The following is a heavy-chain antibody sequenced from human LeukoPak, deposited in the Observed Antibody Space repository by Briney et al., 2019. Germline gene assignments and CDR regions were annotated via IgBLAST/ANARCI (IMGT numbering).Heavy chain of an antibody. CDR3: ARGTGPRKCGNCYFDY. CDR2: ISSNSRYI. V-gene: IGHV3-21*01. CDR1: GFTFSTYS. D-gene: IGHD2-21*01. J-gene: IGHJ4*02. Sequence: GGSLRLSCAASGFTFSTYSMNWVRQAPGKGLEWVSYISSNSRYIYYADSVKGRFTISRDNAKNSLYLHINSLRAEDTAVYYCARGTGPRKCGNCYFDYWGQGTLVTVSS.